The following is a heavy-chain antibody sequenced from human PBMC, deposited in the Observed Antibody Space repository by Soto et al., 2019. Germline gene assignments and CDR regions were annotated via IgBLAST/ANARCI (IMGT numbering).Heavy chain of an antibody. CDR3: AKCPNAATIPLPVDY. Sequence: QVQLVESGGGVVQPGRSLRLSCAASGFTFSSYGMHWVRQAPGKGLEWVAVISYDGSNKYYADSVKGRFTISRDNSKNTLYLQMNSLRAEDTAVYYCAKCPNAATIPLPVDYWGQGTLVTVSS. J-gene: IGHJ4*02. CDR2: ISYDGSNK. D-gene: IGHD5-12*01. CDR1: GFTFSSYG. V-gene: IGHV3-30*18.